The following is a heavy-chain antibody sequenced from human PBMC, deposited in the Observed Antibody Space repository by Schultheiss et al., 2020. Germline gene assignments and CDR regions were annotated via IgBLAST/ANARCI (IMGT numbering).Heavy chain of an antibody. D-gene: IGHD6-19*01. J-gene: IGHJ4*02. CDR3: AGDTRAVAVGY. V-gene: IGHV4-61*08. CDR1: GGSINSGGYY. CDR2: IYYSGST. Sequence: SETLSLTCTVSGGSINSGGYYWSWIRQHPGKGLEWIGYIYYSGSTNYNPSLKSRVTISVDTSKNQFSLKLSSVTAADTAVYYCAGDTRAVAVGYWGQGTLVNVSS.